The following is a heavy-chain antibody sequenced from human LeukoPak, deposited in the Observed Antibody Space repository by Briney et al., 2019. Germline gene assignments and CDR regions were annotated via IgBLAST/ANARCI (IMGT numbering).Heavy chain of an antibody. CDR2: LKQDGSEI. Sequence: GGALRLSCAASGFSLSSFWMTWVRQTPGRGLEWVANLKQDGSEIYYLDSLKGRFIIYRDNAKSSLYLQMNSMRAEDTAVYYCARSLGYCSGGSCYPFDCWGKGTLVTVSS. CDR1: GFSLSSFW. D-gene: IGHD2-15*01. CDR3: ARSLGYCSGGSCYPFDC. J-gene: IGHJ4*02. V-gene: IGHV3-7*04.